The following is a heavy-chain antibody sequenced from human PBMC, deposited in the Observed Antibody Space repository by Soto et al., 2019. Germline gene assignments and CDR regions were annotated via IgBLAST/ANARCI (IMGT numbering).Heavy chain of an antibody. D-gene: IGHD5-12*01. J-gene: IGHJ6*03. CDR3: ARHGLLSGYGSYYYYMDV. Sequence: PSETLSLTCTASGDSIGSSSYYWAWIRQPPGKGLEWIGSMHYSGGTHYNPSLKSRVTMSVDTSKNQLSLKVTSVTAADTAMYYCARHGLLSGYGSYYYYMDVWGKGTTVTVSS. CDR1: GDSIGSSSYY. CDR2: MHYSGGT. V-gene: IGHV4-39*01.